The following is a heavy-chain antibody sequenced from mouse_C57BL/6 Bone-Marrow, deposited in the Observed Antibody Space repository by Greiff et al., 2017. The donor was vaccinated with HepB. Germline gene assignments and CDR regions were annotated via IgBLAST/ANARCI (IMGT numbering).Heavy chain of an antibody. J-gene: IGHJ3*01. CDR3: ARWSGNPFAY. Sequence: QVQLQQPGAELVKPGASVKLSCKASGYTFTSYWMNWVKQRPGQGLEWIGMIHPNSGSTNYNEKFKSKATLTVDKSSSTAYMQLSSLTSEDSAVYYCARWSGNPFAYWGQGTLVTVSA. CDR1: GYTFTSYW. D-gene: IGHD1-3*01. V-gene: IGHV1-64*01. CDR2: IHPNSGST.